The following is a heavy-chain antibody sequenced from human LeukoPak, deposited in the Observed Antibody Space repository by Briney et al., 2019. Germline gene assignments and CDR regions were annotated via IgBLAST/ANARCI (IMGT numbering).Heavy chain of an antibody. V-gene: IGHV3-30*18. CDR1: GFTFSSYG. D-gene: IGHD3-22*01. CDR3: AKDVDYYDSSGYFDY. CDR2: ISYDGSNK. J-gene: IGHJ4*02. Sequence: GGSLRLSCAASGFTFSSYGMHWVRQAPGKGLEWVAVISYDGSNKYYADSVKGRFTISRDNSENTLYLQMNSLRAEDTAVYYCAKDVDYYDSSGYFDYWGQGTLVTVSS.